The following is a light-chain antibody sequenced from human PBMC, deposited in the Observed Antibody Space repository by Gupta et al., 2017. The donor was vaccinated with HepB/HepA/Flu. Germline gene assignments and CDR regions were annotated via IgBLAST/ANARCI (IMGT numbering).Light chain of an antibody. V-gene: IGLV1-51*01. Sequence: QSVLTHPPSVSAAPGQQVTISCSGSTSNIRNNYVSWYQQLPETAPKLLIYDNEKRPSGIPDRFSASKSATSATLDIAGLRTEDEAVYYCGTWDSSLNEFVFGTGTEVTVL. J-gene: IGLJ1*01. CDR1: TSNIRNNY. CDR2: DNE. CDR3: GTWDSSLNEFV.